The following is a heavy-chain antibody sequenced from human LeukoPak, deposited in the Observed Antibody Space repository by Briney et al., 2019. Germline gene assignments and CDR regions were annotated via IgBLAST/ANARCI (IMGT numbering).Heavy chain of an antibody. CDR3: AYNDIVEGY. CDR1: GFTFSSYS. J-gene: IGHJ4*02. D-gene: IGHD2-15*01. Sequence: GESLTLSCAASGFTFSSYSMNWVRQAPGKGLEWVSSISSSSSYIYYPDSVKGLSTISRDNAKNSLYVQMNSLRVEDTAVYYCAYNDIVEGYWGQGTLVTVSS. V-gene: IGHV3-21*01. CDR2: ISSSSSYI.